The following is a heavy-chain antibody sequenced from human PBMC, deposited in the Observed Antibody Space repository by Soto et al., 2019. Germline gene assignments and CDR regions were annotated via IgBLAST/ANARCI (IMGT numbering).Heavy chain of an antibody. D-gene: IGHD2-15*01. CDR2: ISNYNGNT. Sequence: QVQLVQSGAEVKKPGASLKVSCKASGYTFTSYGISWVRQAPGQGLEWMGWISNYNGNTNYAQKLQGRVTMNTDTSTSTSYVELRSLRSDDTAVYYCARDRQVGDHDAFDIWGQGTMVTVSS. CDR1: GYTFTSYG. J-gene: IGHJ3*02. CDR3: ARDRQVGDHDAFDI. V-gene: IGHV1-18*01.